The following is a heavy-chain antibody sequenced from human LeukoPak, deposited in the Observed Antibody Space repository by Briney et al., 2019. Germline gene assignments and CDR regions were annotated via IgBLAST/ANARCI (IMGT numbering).Heavy chain of an antibody. V-gene: IGHV3-53*01. D-gene: IGHD3-16*01. CDR3: TTAPYYDTAWKAFDI. CDR1: GFTVSSNY. J-gene: IGHJ3*02. CDR2: IYSGGST. Sequence: PGGSLRLSCAASGFTVSSNYMSWVRQAPGKGLEWVSVIYSGGSTYYADSVKGRFTISRDNSKNTLYLQMNSLRAEDTAVYYCTTAPYYDTAWKAFDIWGQGTMVTVSS.